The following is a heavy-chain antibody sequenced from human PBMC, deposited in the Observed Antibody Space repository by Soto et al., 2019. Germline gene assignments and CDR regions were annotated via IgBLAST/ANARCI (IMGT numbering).Heavy chain of an antibody. CDR3: ARDLQITMVRGATTFDAFDI. Sequence: GSLRLSCSAYGCTFSSNSMNWVRQAPGKGLEWVSYISSSSSTIYYADSVKGRFTISRDNAKNSLYLQMNSLRDEDTAVYYCARDLQITMVRGATTFDAFDIWGQGTMVTVSS. D-gene: IGHD3-10*01. V-gene: IGHV3-48*02. J-gene: IGHJ3*02. CDR2: ISSSSSTI. CDR1: GCTFSSNS.